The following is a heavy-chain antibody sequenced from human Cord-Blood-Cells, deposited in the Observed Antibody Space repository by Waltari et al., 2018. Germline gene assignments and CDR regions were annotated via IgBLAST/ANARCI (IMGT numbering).Heavy chain of an antibody. CDR2: MNPNSGNT. CDR3: ASLRVIAAADDAFDI. V-gene: IGHV1-8*01. CDR1: GYTFTSYD. Sequence: QVQLVQSGAEVKKPGASVKVSCKASGYTFTSYDINWVRQATGQGLEWMGWMNPNSGNTGYAQKFQGRVTMTRNTSISTAYMELSSLRSEDTAVYYCASLRVIAAADDAFDIWGQGTMVTVSS. J-gene: IGHJ3*02. D-gene: IGHD6-13*01.